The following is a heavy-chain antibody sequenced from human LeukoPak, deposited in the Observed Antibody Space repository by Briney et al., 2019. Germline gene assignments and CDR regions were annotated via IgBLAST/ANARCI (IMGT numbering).Heavy chain of an antibody. V-gene: IGHV4-34*01. CDR2: INHSGST. CDR3: ARLGFTMILVATT. D-gene: IGHD3-22*01. J-gene: IGHJ4*02. CDR1: GGSFSGYY. Sequence: SETLSLTCAVYGGSFSGYYWSWIRQPPGKGLEWIGEINHSGSTNYNPSLKSRVTISVDTSKNQFSLKLSSVTAADTAVYYCARLGFTMILVATTWGQGTLVTVSS.